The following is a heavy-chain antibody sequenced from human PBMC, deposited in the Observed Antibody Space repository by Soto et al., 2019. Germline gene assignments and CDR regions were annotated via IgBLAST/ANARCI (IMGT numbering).Heavy chain of an antibody. V-gene: IGHV3-48*01. CDR3: ARLWFGDRYYYYGMDV. CDR2: ISSTSSTI. CDR1: GFTFRSYS. J-gene: IGHJ6*02. D-gene: IGHD3-10*01. Sequence: GGSLRLSCAASGFTFRSYSMNWVRQAPGKGLEWVSYISSTSSTIYYTDSVKGRFTISRDNAKNSLYLQMNSLRAEDTAVYYWARLWFGDRYYYYGMDVWGQGTTVTVSS.